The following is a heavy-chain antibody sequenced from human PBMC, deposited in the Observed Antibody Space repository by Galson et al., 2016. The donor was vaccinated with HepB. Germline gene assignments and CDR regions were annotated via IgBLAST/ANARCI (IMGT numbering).Heavy chain of an antibody. V-gene: IGHV4-61*01. Sequence: ETLSLTCTVSRDPVTSGTYYWSWVRQSPGKGLDWIGYIHDSGNTNYNPSIKSRITISRDTSKNQFFLELTSVTAADTAVYYCARDEGFYNGMDVWGQGTTVTVAS. J-gene: IGHJ6*02. CDR1: RDPVTSGTYY. CDR2: IHDSGNT. D-gene: IGHD2-2*02. CDR3: ARDEGFYNGMDV.